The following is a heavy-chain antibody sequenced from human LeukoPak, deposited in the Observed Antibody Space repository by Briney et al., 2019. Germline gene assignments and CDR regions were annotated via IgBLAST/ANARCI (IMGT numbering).Heavy chain of an antibody. Sequence: ASVKVSCKASGYTFTGYYMHWVRQAPGQGLEWMGWINPNSGGTNYAQNFQGRVTMTRDTSISTAYMELSRLISDDTAVYYCAGGQYFYGRTGYQYYFDYWGQGILVSVSS. J-gene: IGHJ4*02. CDR1: GYTFTGYY. CDR3: AGGQYFYGRTGYQYYFDY. D-gene: IGHD3-22*01. V-gene: IGHV1-2*02. CDR2: INPNSGGT.